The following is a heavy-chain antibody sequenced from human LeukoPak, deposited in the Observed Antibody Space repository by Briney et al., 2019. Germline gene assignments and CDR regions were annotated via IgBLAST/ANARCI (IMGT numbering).Heavy chain of an antibody. J-gene: IGHJ4*02. D-gene: IGHD4-23*01. V-gene: IGHV4-59*01. CDR1: GGSISSYY. CDR2: IYYSGST. CDR3: AREKNGNEPFDY. Sequence: SETLSLTCTVSGGSISSYYWSWIRQPPGKGLEWIGYIYYSGSTNYNPSLKSRVTISVDTSKNQFSLKLSSVTAADTAVYYCAREKNGNEPFDYWGQGTLVTVSS.